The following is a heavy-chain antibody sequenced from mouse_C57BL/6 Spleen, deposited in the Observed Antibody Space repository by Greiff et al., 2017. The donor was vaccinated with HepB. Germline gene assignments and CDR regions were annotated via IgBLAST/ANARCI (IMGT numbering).Heavy chain of an antibody. CDR2: INPYNGGT. CDR3: ARDYYGRSSGYFDG. Sequence: EVQLQQSGPVLVKPGASVKMSCKASGYTFTDYYMNWVKQSHGKSLEWIGVINPYNGGTSYNQKFKGKATLTVDKSSSTAYMELNSLTSEDSAVYYCARDYYGRSSGYFDGWGTGTTVTVSS. D-gene: IGHD1-1*01. V-gene: IGHV1-19*01. CDR1: GYTFTDYY. J-gene: IGHJ1*03.